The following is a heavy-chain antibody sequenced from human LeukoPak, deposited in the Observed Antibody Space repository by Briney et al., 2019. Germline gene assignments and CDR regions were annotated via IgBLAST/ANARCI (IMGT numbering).Heavy chain of an antibody. CDR1: GFTFDDYG. J-gene: IGHJ5*02. CDR3: ARGASSSWYIWFDP. V-gene: IGHV3-20*04. Sequence: GGSLRLSCAASGFTFDDYGMSWVRQAPGKGLEWVSGINWNGGSTAYADSVKGRFTISRDNAKNSLYLQMNSLRAEDTAVYYCARGASSSWYIWFDPWGQGTLVTVSS. CDR2: INWNGGST. D-gene: IGHD6-13*01.